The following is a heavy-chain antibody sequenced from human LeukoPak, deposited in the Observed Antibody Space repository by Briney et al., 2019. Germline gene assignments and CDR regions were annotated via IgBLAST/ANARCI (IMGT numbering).Heavy chain of an antibody. J-gene: IGHJ4*02. Sequence: SETLSLTCTVSGGSISSGGYYWSWLRQHPGKGLEWIGYIYYSGSTYYNPSLKSRVTISVDTSKNQFSLKLSSVTAADTAVYYCARGINSGSLNDYGAYFDYWGQGTLVTVSS. D-gene: IGHD4-17*01. CDR2: IYYSGST. V-gene: IGHV4-31*03. CDR3: ARGINSGSLNDYGAYFDY. CDR1: GGSISSGGYY.